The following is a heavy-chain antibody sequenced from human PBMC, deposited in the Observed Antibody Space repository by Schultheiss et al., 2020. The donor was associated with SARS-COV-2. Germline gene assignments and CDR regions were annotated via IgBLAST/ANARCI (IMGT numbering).Heavy chain of an antibody. J-gene: IGHJ4*02. CDR1: GFTFSDYW. CDR2: ISSSSSYI. Sequence: GGSLRLSCAASGFTFSDYWMHWVRQAPGEGLMWVSSISSSSSYIYYADSVKGRFTISRDNAKNSLYLQMNSLRAEDTAVYYCARVHPAYRRCGGDCSSWGQGTLVTVSS. CDR3: ARVHPAYRRCGGDCSS. V-gene: IGHV3-21*01. D-gene: IGHD2-21*02.